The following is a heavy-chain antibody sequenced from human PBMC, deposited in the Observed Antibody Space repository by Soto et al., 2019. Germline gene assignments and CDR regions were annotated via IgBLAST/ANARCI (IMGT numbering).Heavy chain of an antibody. D-gene: IGHD2-15*01. Sequence: EVQLVESGGGLVQPGGSLSLPCTASGFIVSATYGNWVRQAPGKGREGVPVISNRGDTHYADSVRGRFSLSRDISDNTLHLQMNNLRVEDTAVYYCAREPRYCRGGSCSITGDAYDIWGQGTMVTVSS. CDR2: ISNRGDT. J-gene: IGHJ3*02. CDR1: GFIVSATY. CDR3: AREPRYCRGGSCSITGDAYDI. V-gene: IGHV3-66*01.